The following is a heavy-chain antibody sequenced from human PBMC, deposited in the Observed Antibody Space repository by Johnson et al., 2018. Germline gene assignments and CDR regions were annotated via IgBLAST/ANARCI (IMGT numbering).Heavy chain of an antibody. V-gene: IGHV3-23*04. Sequence: VQLVESGGGLVQPGGSLRLSCAASGFTFSSSGMSWVRQAPGKGLEWVSCITASGTNTFYTDSVKGRFTISRDNTKNTVFLQMNSLRAEDTAVYYCAAYCRGTGCFTGHRSSYGMDGWGQGTTVTVSS. CDR2: ITASGTNT. CDR3: AAYCRGTGCFTGHRSSYGMDG. D-gene: IGHD2-2*02. CDR1: GFTFSSSG. J-gene: IGHJ6*02.